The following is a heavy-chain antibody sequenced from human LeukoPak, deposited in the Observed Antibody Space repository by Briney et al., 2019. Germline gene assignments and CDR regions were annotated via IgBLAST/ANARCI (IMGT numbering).Heavy chain of an antibody. D-gene: IGHD5-12*01. CDR2: ISYDGTNK. CDR3: ARGGDYDFFDY. CDR1: GFTFDDYG. Sequence: GRSLRLSCAASGFTFDDYGMHWVRQAPDKGLEWLAVISYDGTNKYYADSVKGRFTISRDNSKNTLSLQMNSLRVEDTAVYYCARGGDYDFFDYWGQGTLVTVSS. J-gene: IGHJ4*02. V-gene: IGHV3-30*03.